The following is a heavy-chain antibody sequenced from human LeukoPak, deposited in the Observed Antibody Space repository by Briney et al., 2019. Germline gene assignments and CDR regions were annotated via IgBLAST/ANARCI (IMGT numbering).Heavy chain of an antibody. J-gene: IGHJ5*02. CDR1: GFTFDDYG. D-gene: IGHD5-18*01. CDR2: INWNGGST. V-gene: IGHV3-20*04. Sequence: GGSLRLSCAASGFTFDDYGMSWVRQAPGKGLEWVSGINWNGGSTGYADSVKGRFTISRDNAKNSLYLQMNSLRAEDTAVYYCARLALRHTPMVPYNWFDPWGQGTLVTASS. CDR3: ARLALRHTPMVPYNWFDP.